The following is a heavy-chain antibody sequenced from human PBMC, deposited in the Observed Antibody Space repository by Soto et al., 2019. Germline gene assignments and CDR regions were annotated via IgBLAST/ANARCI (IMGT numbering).Heavy chain of an antibody. CDR3: VSRGFTGTLDY. CDR1: GFTFSTYW. V-gene: IGHV3-74*01. CDR2: INSDGSNT. D-gene: IGHD3-10*01. J-gene: IGHJ4*02. Sequence: EVQLVESGGGSVQPGGSLRLSCAASGFTFSTYWMNWVRQAPGKGLMWVSRINSDGSNTNYADSVKGRFTISRDNAKNTLYLQMNSLRTEDTAVYYCVSRGFTGTLDYWGQGTLVTVSS.